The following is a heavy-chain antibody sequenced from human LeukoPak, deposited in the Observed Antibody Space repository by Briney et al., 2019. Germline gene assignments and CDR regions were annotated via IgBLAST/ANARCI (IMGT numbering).Heavy chain of an antibody. J-gene: IGHJ6*03. CDR1: GGSISSSNHY. CDR3: ARSLSSGWYYYYMDV. D-gene: IGHD6-19*01. CDR2: IYYSGST. Sequence: SETLSLTCTVSGGSISSSNHYWGWIRQPPGKGLEWIGSIYYSGSTYYNPSLKSRVTISVDTSKNQFSLKLSSVTAADTAVYYCARSLSSGWYYYYMDVWGKGTTVTVSS. V-gene: IGHV4-39*07.